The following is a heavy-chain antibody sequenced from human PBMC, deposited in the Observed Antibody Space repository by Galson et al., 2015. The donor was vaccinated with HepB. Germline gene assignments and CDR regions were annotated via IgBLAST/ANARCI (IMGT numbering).Heavy chain of an antibody. J-gene: IGHJ4*02. CDR2: ISTTGST. D-gene: IGHD6-19*01. Sequence: TLSLTCTVSGGSISSGTYYWTWIRQPAGKGLEWIGRISTTGSTNYNPSLKSRVTMSLDTSKNQFSLRLTSVTAADTAMYYCARAAAQSFDYWGQGTLVTVSS. CDR1: GGSISSGTYY. CDR3: ARAAAQSFDY. V-gene: IGHV4-61*02.